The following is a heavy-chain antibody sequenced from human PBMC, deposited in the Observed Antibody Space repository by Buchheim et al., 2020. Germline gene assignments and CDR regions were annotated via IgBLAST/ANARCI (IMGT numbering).Heavy chain of an antibody. CDR1: GFSFTNAW. Sequence: EVQLVESGGGLVKPGGSLRLSCAASGFSFTNAWMTWVRQTPGKGLEWVGRIKNKIYGGTADYGAPVKGRFTIPRDDSKTTLYLQMNSLKTEDTAVYYCTTGSNFDISTGSEDYWGQGTL. D-gene: IGHD3-9*01. J-gene: IGHJ4*02. CDR2: IKNKIYGGTA. V-gene: IGHV3-15*01. CDR3: TTGSNFDISTGSEDY.